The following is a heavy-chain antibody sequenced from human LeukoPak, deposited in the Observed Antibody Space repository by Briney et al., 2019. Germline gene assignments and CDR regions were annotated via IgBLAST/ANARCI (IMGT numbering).Heavy chain of an antibody. CDR2: INPNSGGT. D-gene: IGHD2-2*02. CDR1: GYTFTGYY. V-gene: IGHV1-2*02. Sequence: GASVKVSCKASGYTFTGYYMHWVRQAPGQGLEWMGWINPNSGGTNYAQKFQGRVTMTRDTSISTAYMEPSRLRSDDTAVYYCARLAVGYCSSTSCYTGAFDIWGQGTMVTVSS. CDR3: ARLAVGYCSSTSCYTGAFDI. J-gene: IGHJ3*02.